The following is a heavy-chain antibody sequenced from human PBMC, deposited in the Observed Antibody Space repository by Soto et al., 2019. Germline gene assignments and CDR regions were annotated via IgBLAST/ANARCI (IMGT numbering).Heavy chain of an antibody. Sequence: ASVKVSCKASGYTFTSYYMHWVRQAPGQGLEWMGIINPSGGSTSYAQKFQGRVTMTRDTSTSTVYMELSSLRSEDTAVYYRARGPQSTYYDFWSGYSYGYWGQGTLVTVSS. CDR2: INPSGGST. CDR3: ARGPQSTYYDFWSGYSYGY. CDR1: GYTFTSYY. V-gene: IGHV1-46*01. J-gene: IGHJ4*02. D-gene: IGHD3-3*01.